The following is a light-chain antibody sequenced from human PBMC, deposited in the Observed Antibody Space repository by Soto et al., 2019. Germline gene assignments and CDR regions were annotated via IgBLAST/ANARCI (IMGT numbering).Light chain of an antibody. CDR2: SSY. CDR1: RSNIGTNT. Sequence: QSVLTQPPSASGTPGQRVSISCSGSRSNIGTNTVNWYQQFPGAAPKLLIFSSYLRLSGVPDRFSGSRSGASASLAISGLQSEDEADYYCAVWDDSLNGYVFGSGTKLTVL. CDR3: AVWDDSLNGYV. V-gene: IGLV1-44*01. J-gene: IGLJ1*01.